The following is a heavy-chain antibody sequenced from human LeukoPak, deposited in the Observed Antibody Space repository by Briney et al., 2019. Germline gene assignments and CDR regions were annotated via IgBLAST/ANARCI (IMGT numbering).Heavy chain of an antibody. CDR2: IYYSGST. V-gene: IGHV4-39*01. CDR1: GGSISSRSYY. J-gene: IGHJ4*02. D-gene: IGHD3-22*01. CDR3: ARHDSYDSSAHDY. Sequence: PSETLSLTCTVSGGSISSRSYYWGWIRQPPGKGLEWIGSIYYSGSTYYNPSLKSRVTISVDTSKNQFSLKLSSVTAADTAVYYCARHDSYDSSAHDYWGQGTLVTVSS.